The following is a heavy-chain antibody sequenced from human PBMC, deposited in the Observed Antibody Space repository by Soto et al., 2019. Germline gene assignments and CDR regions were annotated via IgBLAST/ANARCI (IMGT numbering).Heavy chain of an antibody. CDR1: GYSISSGYY. CDR2: IYHSGST. CDR3: AGDGRSGIAVAGTGGGSWFDP. J-gene: IGHJ5*02. V-gene: IGHV4-38-2*02. Sequence: SETLSLTCAVSGYSISSGYYWGWIRQPPGKGLEWIGSIYHSGSTYYNPSLKSRVTISVDTSKNQFSLKLSSVTAADTAVYYCAGDGRSGIAVAGTGGGSWFDPWGQGTLVTVSS. D-gene: IGHD6-19*01.